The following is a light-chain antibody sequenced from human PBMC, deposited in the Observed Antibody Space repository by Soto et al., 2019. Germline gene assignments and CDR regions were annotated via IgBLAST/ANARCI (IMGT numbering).Light chain of an antibody. J-gene: IGLJ3*02. CDR1: SSDVSGYNY. Sequence: QSALTQPASVSGSPGQSITISCTGTSSDVSGYNYVSWYQLHPGKAPKLMIYDVSNQPSGVSNRFSGSKSGNTASLTISGLQAEDEADYYCSSYSSSTAWVFGGGTKVTVL. CDR3: SSYSSSTAWV. CDR2: DVS. V-gene: IGLV2-14*01.